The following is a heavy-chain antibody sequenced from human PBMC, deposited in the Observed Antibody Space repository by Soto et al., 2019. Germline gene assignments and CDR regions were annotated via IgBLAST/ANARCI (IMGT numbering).Heavy chain of an antibody. V-gene: IGHV1-69*02. CDR1: GGTFSIYT. Sequence: GASVKVSCKASGGTFSIYTISWVRQAPGQGLEWMGRIIPILGIANYAQKFQGRVTITADKSTSTAYMELSSLRSEDTAVYYCATTPIGYCTNGPCGGLFDYWGQGTLVTVSS. D-gene: IGHD2-8*01. CDR3: ATTPIGYCTNGPCGGLFDY. J-gene: IGHJ4*02. CDR2: IIPILGIA.